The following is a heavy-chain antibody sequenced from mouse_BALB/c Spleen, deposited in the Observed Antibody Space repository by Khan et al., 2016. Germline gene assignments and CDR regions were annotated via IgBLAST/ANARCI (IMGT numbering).Heavy chain of an antibody. Sequence: QVRLQQSGAELVKPGASVKLSCKASGYTFTSYYMYWVKQRPGQGLEWIGEINPSNGGTNFNEKFKSKATLTVDKSSSTAYMQLSSLTSEDYAVSYDTRRTHYYGYYFDYWGQGTTLTVSS. CDR1: GYTFTSYY. CDR3: TRRTHYYGYYFDY. D-gene: IGHD1-2*01. V-gene: IGHV1S81*02. CDR2: INPSNGGT. J-gene: IGHJ2*01.